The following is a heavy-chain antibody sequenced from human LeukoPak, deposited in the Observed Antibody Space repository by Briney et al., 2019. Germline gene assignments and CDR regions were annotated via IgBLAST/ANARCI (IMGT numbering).Heavy chain of an antibody. Sequence: PGGSLRLSCAASGFTFSNYEMNWVRQTPGKGLEWVSYISTGGSNIHSADSVKGRFTISRDNSKNTLYLQMNSLRAEDTAVYYCANAPHGRLLGFDYWGQGTLVTVSS. CDR1: GFTFSNYE. CDR3: ANAPHGRLLGFDY. J-gene: IGHJ4*02. CDR2: ISTGGSNI. V-gene: IGHV3-48*03. D-gene: IGHD2-8*02.